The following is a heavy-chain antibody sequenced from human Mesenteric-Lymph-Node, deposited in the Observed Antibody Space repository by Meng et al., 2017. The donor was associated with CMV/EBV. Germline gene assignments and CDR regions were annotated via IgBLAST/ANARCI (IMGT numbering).Heavy chain of an antibody. V-gene: IGHV2-5*02. CDR1: GFSLTTDGVG. J-gene: IGHJ4*02. D-gene: IGHD4-17*01. CDR3: AHRQSTPTTDYFDY. CDR2: IYWDDDE. Sequence: FSGFSLTTDGVGVAWIRQPPGKALEWLALIYWDDDERYSPSLKNRLSITKDTSKNQVVLTMTNVDPVDTATYYCAHRQSTPTTDYFDYWGQGTLVTVSS.